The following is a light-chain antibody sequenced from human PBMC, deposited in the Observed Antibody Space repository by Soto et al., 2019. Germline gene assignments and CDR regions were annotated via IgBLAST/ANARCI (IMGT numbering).Light chain of an antibody. CDR1: SSDVGGYNY. CDR3: SSYTRSSTHWV. Sequence: QSARTQPASVSGSPGQSITISCTGTSSDVGGYNYVSWYQQHPGKAPKLMIYEVTNRPSGVSNRFSGSKSGNTASLTISGLQAEDEADYYCSSYTRSSTHWVFGGGTKLTVL. V-gene: IGLV2-14*01. CDR2: EVT. J-gene: IGLJ3*02.